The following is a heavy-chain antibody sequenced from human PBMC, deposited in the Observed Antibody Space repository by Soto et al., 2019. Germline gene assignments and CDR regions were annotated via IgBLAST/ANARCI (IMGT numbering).Heavy chain of an antibody. Sequence: SVKVSCKASGGTFSSYAISWVRQAPGQGLEWMGGIIPIFGTANYAQKFQGRVTITADESTSTAYMELSSLRSEDTAVYYCARDQRHGSGSYKAREYFDYWGQGTLVTVSS. CDR1: GGTFSSYA. CDR2: IIPIFGTA. D-gene: IGHD3-10*01. CDR3: ARDQRHGSGSYKAREYFDY. V-gene: IGHV1-69*13. J-gene: IGHJ4*02.